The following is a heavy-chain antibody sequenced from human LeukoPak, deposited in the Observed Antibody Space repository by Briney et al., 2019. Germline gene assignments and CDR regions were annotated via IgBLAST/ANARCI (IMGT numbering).Heavy chain of an antibody. Sequence: GGSLRLSCAASGFTFSSYAMHWVRQAPGKGLEWVALISYDGDNKYYADSVKGRFTISRDNSKNTLYLQMNSLRAEDTAVYYCAKDQRQLLWFGERHLDPWGQGTLVTVSS. CDR3: AKDQRQLLWFGERHLDP. CDR1: GFTFSSYA. J-gene: IGHJ5*02. V-gene: IGHV3-30*04. CDR2: ISYDGDNK. D-gene: IGHD3-10*01.